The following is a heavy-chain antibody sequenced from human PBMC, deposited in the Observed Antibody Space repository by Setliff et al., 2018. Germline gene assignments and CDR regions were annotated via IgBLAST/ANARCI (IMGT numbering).Heavy chain of an antibody. V-gene: IGHV1-2*02. J-gene: IGHJ5*02. CDR2: INPNSGGT. D-gene: IGHD3-10*01. CDR3: ARGEIWFGELSSWFDP. Sequence: ASVKVSCKASGYTFTGYYMHWVRQAPGQGLEWMGWINPNSGGTNYAQKFQGRVTMTRDTSISTAYMELSRLRSDDTAVYYCARGEIWFGELSSWFDPWGQGTLVTSPQ. CDR1: GYTFTGYY.